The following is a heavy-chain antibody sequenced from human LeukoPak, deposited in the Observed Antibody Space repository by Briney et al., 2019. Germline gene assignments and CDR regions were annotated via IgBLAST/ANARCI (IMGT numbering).Heavy chain of an antibody. CDR2: IYYSGST. D-gene: IGHD3-3*01. CDR1: GGSISSYY. J-gene: IGHJ5*02. Sequence: PSETLSLTCTVSGGSISSYYWSWIRQPPGKGLEWIGYIYYSGSTNYNPFLKSRVTISVDTSKNQFSLKLSSVTAADTAVYYCARAYDFWSDNWFDPWGQGTLVTVSS. V-gene: IGHV4-59*01. CDR3: ARAYDFWSDNWFDP.